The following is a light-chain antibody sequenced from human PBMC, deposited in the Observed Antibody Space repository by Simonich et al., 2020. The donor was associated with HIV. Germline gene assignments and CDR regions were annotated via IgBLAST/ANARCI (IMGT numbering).Light chain of an antibody. CDR1: QSVSSY. CDR3: QQRSNWYT. Sequence: EIVLTQSPATLSLSPGERAPLSCRASQSVSSYLAWYQLKPGQAPRLLIYDASNRATGIPARFSGSGSGTDFTLTISSLEPEDFAVYYCQQRSNWYTFGQGTKLEIK. J-gene: IGKJ2*01. CDR2: DAS. V-gene: IGKV3-11*01.